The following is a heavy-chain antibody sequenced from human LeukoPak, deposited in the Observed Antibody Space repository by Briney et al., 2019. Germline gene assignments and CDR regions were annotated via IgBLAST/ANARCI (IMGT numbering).Heavy chain of an antibody. J-gene: IGHJ4*02. V-gene: IGHV3-23*01. Sequence: TGGSLRLSCAASGFTFSNYAMSWVRQAPGKGLEWVPGINVSGGSTFYADSVRGRFTISRDNSKNTLYLQMNSLGAADTAVYYCAKDGGGYCNNSSCWGQGTLVTVSS. CDR2: INVSGGST. D-gene: IGHD2-2*01. CDR1: GFTFSNYA. CDR3: AKDGGGYCNNSSC.